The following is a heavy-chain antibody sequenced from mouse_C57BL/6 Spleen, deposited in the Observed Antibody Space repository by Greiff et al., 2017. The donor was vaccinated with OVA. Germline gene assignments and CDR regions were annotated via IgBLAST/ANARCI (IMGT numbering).Heavy chain of an antibody. CDR3: ARDERAIDY. J-gene: IGHJ4*01. V-gene: IGHV3-6*01. CDR2: ISYDGSN. CDR1: GYSITSGYY. Sequence: ESGPGLVKPSQSLSLTCSVTGYSITSGYYWNWIRQFPGNKLEWMGYISYDGSNNYNPSLKNRISITRDTSKNQFFLKLNSVTTEDTATYYCARDERAIDYWGQGTSVTVSS.